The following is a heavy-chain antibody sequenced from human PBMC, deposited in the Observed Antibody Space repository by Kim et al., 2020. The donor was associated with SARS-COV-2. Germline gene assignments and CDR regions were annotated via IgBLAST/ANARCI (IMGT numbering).Heavy chain of an antibody. V-gene: IGHV3-30*18. CDR2: IRYDGTGT. J-gene: IGHJ4*02. CDR1: GFTLAKHG. Sequence: GGSLRLSCAASGFTLAKHGMHWVRQAPGKGLEWVAVIRYDGTGTVNEDSVKGRFTISRDDSKNTLHLQMNSLRVDDTAIYYCAKDHIGSWSSLDSWGQGVLVTVSS. D-gene: IGHD2-21*01. CDR3: AKDHIGSWSSLDS.